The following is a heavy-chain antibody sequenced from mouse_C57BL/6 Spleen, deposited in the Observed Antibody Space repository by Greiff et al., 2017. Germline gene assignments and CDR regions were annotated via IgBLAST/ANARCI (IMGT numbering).Heavy chain of an antibody. CDR2: IYPGDGDT. J-gene: IGHJ4*01. CDR3: AGVTTYYYAMDY. V-gene: IGHV1-82*01. Sequence: QVQLKESGPELVKPGASVKISCKASGYAFSSSWMNWVKQRPGKGLEWIGRIYPGDGDTNYNGKFKGKATLTADKSSSTAYMQLSSLTSEDSAVYFCAGVTTYYYAMDYWGQGTSVTVSS. CDR1: GYAFSSSW. D-gene: IGHD2-2*01.